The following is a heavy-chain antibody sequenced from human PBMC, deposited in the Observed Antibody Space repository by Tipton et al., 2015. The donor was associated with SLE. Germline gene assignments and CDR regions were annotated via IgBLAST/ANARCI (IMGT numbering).Heavy chain of an antibody. Sequence: TLSLTCTVSGGSISSSSYYWGWIRQPPGKGLEWIGSIYYSGSTYYNPSLKSRVTISVDTSKNQFSLKLSSVTAADTAVYYCARSSGWRQGAFDIWGQGTMVTVTS. D-gene: IGHD6-19*01. CDR3: ARSSGWRQGAFDI. J-gene: IGHJ3*02. V-gene: IGHV4-39*07. CDR2: IYYSGST. CDR1: GGSISSSSYY.